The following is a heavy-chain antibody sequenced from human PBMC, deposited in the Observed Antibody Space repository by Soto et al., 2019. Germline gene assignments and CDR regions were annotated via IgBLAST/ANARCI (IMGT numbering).Heavy chain of an antibody. V-gene: IGHV4-34*01. J-gene: IGHJ6*01. D-gene: IGHD3-22*01. CDR3: ARRSSGPRVLHV. CDR1: GGSFNNYF. Sequence: QVQLQQWGAGLLKPSETLSLTCGVYGGSFNNYFWTWIRQSPGQALEGIGEIYQSGGTDYNPSLQSRVTISVDTPKNPFSLNLTSVTAADRGVYSSARRSSGPRVLHVWPQRTTVTASS. CDR2: IYQSGGT.